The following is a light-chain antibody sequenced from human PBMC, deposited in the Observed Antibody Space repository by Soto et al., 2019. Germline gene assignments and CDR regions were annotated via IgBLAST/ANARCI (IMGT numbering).Light chain of an antibody. CDR1: QSIRSGY. J-gene: IGKJ1*01. CDR2: GAS. CDR3: QQYGSSPGT. Sequence: EIVLTQSPGTLSLSPGDRATLSCRASQSIRSGYLAWYQHKPGQPPRLLIYGASSRATGIPDRFSGSGSGTDFTLTISRLEPEDFVLYYCQQYGSSPGTFGQGTKVAIK. V-gene: IGKV3-20*01.